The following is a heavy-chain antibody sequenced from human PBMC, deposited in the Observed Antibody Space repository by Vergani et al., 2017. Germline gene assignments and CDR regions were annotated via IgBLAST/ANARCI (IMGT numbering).Heavy chain of an antibody. CDR2: LFPNSGAT. J-gene: IGHJ6*03. CDR3: ARVTYCGGDCYYMDV. V-gene: IGHV1-2*02. D-gene: IGHD2-21*01. CDR1: GYTFTDYY. Sequence: QVQLVQSGAEVKKPGASVKVSCKSSGYTFTDYYIHWVRQAPGQGLEWMGWLFPNSGATNYAQKFHGRVTMTRDTSINTAYMELGRLRSDDTAVYYCARVTYCGGDCYYMDVWGKGTTVTVSS.